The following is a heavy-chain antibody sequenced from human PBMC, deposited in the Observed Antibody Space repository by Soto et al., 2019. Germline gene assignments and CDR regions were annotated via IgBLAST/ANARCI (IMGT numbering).Heavy chain of an antibody. D-gene: IGHD3-3*01. V-gene: IGHV1-69*13. J-gene: IGHJ6*02. CDR1: GGTFSSYA. CDR2: IIPIFGTA. CDR3: ARDRAYYDFWSGYYTPEPDYYYGMDV. Sequence: VASVKVSCKASGGTFSSYAISWVRQAPGQGLEWMGGIIPIFGTANYAQKFQGRVTITADESTSTAYMELSSLRSEDTAVYYCARDRAYYDFWSGYYTPEPDYYYGMDVWGQGTTVTVSS.